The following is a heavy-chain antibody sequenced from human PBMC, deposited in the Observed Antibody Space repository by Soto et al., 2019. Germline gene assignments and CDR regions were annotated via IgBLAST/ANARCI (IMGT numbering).Heavy chain of an antibody. CDR1: GFTFSSYS. J-gene: IGHJ2*01. CDR3: ARDLGLGSGSYYKVGPPDDWYFDL. CDR2: ISSSSSYI. Sequence: EVQLVESGGGLVKPGGSLRLSCAASGFTFSSYSMNWVRQAPGKGLEWVSSISSSSSYIYYADSVKGRFTISRDNAKNSLYLQMNSLRAEDTAVYYCARDLGLGSGSYYKVGPPDDWYFDLWGRGTLVTVSS. D-gene: IGHD3-10*01. V-gene: IGHV3-21*01.